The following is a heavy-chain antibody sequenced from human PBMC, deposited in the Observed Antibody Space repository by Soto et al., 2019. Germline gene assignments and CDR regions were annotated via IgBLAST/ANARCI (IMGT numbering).Heavy chain of an antibody. D-gene: IGHD6-19*01. CDR2: ISGDGVSK. V-gene: IGHV3-23*01. Sequence: GGSLRLSCAASGISFSYYAMIWVRQAPGKGLEWISAISGDGVSKLYADSVRGRFTISRDNAANTLYLQMNSLRTEDTALYYCAKTDRLYGVAVAFDSWGQGTLVTGLL. CDR3: AKTDRLYGVAVAFDS. CDR1: GISFSYYA. J-gene: IGHJ4*02.